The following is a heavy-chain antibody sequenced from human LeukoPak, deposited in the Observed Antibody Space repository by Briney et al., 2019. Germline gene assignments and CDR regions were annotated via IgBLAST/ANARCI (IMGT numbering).Heavy chain of an antibody. D-gene: IGHD6-13*01. CDR1: GFTFSNYW. CDR2: INGDGSST. CDR3: ASRAGYTGSWSAFDY. J-gene: IGHJ4*02. V-gene: IGHV3-74*01. Sequence: GGSLRLSCAASGFTFSNYWMHWVRQAPGKGLVWVARINGDGSSTRHADSVKGRFTISRDNAKNTLFLQMNSLRAEDTAVYYCASRAGYTGSWSAFDYWGQGTLVTVSS.